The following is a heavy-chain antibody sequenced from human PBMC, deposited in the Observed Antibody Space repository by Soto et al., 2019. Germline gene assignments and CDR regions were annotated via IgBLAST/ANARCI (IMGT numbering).Heavy chain of an antibody. V-gene: IGHV1-2*02. D-gene: IGHD3-10*01. CDR3: AREEYGSYYYGMDV. Sequence: ASVKVSCKASGYTFTSYGISWVRQAPGQGLEWMGWINPNSGSTNYAQKFQGRVTMTRDTSISTAYMELSRLRSDDTAVYYCAREEYGSYYYGMDVWGQGTTVTVSS. J-gene: IGHJ6*02. CDR1: GYTFTSYG. CDR2: INPNSGST.